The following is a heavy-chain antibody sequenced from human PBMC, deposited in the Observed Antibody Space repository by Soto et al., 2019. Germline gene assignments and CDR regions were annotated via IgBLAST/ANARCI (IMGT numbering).Heavy chain of an antibody. V-gene: IGHV1-69*06. CDR1: GGTFSSYA. J-gene: IGHJ4*02. CDR3: ARDSSSGSPFDY. CDR2: IIPIFGTA. Sequence: GASVKVSCKASGGTFSSYAISWVRQAPGQGLGWMGGIIPIFGTANYAQKFQGRVTITADKSTSTAYMELSSLRSEDTAVYYCARDSSSGSPFDYWGQGTLVTVSS. D-gene: IGHD6-19*01.